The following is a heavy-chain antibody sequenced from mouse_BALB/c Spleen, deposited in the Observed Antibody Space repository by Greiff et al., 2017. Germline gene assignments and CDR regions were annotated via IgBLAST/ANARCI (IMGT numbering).Heavy chain of an antibody. V-gene: IGHV14-4*02. Sequence: VQLKQSGAELVRSGASVKLSCTASGFNIKDYYMHWVKQRPEQGLEWIGWIDPENGDTEYAPKFQGKATMTADTSSNTAYLQLSSLTSEDTAVYYCNADYDYDGAWFAYWGQGTLVTVSA. J-gene: IGHJ3*01. CDR3: NADYDYDGAWFAY. D-gene: IGHD2-4*01. CDR1: GFNIKDYY. CDR2: IDPENGDT.